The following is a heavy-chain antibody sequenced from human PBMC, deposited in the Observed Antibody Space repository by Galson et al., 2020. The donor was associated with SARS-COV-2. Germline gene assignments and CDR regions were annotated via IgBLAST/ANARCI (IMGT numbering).Heavy chain of an antibody. CDR2: INPNSGGT. CDR1: GYTFTNYY. Sequence: ASVKVSCKTSGYTFTNYYIHWVRQAPGQGLEWVGWINPNSGGTTYAQNFQGRDTITRDTSVTSAYMDLRRLRSDDTAVYYCARDGDYDNFWSGYAPGWFDSWGQVAQVTVCS. V-gene: IGHV1-2*02. CDR3: ARDGDYDNFWSGYAPGWFDS. D-gene: IGHD3-3*01. J-gene: IGHJ5*01.